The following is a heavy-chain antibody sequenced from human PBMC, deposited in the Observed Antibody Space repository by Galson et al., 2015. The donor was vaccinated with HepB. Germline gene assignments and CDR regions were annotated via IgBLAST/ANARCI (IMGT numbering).Heavy chain of an antibody. J-gene: IGHJ2*01. CDR2: INAGNGNT. V-gene: IGHV1-3*01. D-gene: IGHD6-19*01. CDR3: ARSYSSGWVRYFDL. Sequence: SVKVSCKASGYTFTSYAMHWVRQAPGQRLEWMGWINAGNGNTKYSQKFQGRVTITRDTSASTAYMELSSLRSEDTAVYYCARSYSSGWVRYFDLWVRGTLFTVSS. CDR1: GYTFTSYA.